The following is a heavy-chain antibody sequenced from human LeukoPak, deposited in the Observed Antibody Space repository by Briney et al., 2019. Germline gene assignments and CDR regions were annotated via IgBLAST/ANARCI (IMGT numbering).Heavy chain of an antibody. D-gene: IGHD2-2*01. V-gene: IGHV3-23*01. J-gene: IGHJ4*02. CDR2: ISDLVDLT. CDR1: GFAFSRRA. CDR3: AKDARRTSCLYFFDY. Sequence: PGRSLRLSCAASGFAFSRRAMGGVPQAPGKALEGVSVISDLVDLTFYATSLKGRFTISRDNSKNTLFLQMNSLRAEDTAVYYCAKDARRTSCLYFFDYWGQGNLVTVSS.